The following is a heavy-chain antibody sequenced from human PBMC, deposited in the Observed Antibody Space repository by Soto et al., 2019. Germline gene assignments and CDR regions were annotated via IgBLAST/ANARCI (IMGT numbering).Heavy chain of an antibody. V-gene: IGHV4-59*04. CDR3: ARDKITGLFDY. Sequence: SETLSLTCTVSGGSLSGYYWSWIRQPPGKGLEWIGTFHYSENTYYNPSLESRVTISVDTSKNQFSLKVTSVTVADTAVYYCARDKITGLFDYWGQGTLVTVS. CDR1: GGSLSGYY. CDR2: FHYSENT. J-gene: IGHJ4*02. D-gene: IGHD2-8*02.